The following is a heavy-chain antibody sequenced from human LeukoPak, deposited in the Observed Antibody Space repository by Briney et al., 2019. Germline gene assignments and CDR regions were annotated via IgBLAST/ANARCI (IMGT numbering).Heavy chain of an antibody. CDR1: GGSISSSGYY. J-gene: IGHJ4*02. CDR3: AREDYYDSSGYLDY. V-gene: IGHV4-31*03. CDR2: IYYSGTT. Sequence: SQTLSLTCTVSGGSISSSGYYWSWLRQHPGKGLEWIVYIYYSGTTYYNPSLKRRVPISVDTSKNQFSLKLFSVTAADTAVYYCAREDYYDSSGYLDYWGQGTLVTVSS. D-gene: IGHD3-22*01.